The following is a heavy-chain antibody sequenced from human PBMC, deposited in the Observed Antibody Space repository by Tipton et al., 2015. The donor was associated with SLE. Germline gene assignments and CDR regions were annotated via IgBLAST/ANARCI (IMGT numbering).Heavy chain of an antibody. Sequence: TLSLTCAVYGGSFSGYYWSWIRQPPGKGLEWIGYIYYSGSTNYNPSLKSRVTISVGTSKNQFSLKLSSVTAADTAVYYCARVIVGATSYFDYWGQGTLVTVSS. V-gene: IGHV4-59*01. D-gene: IGHD1-26*01. CDR2: IYYSGST. CDR3: ARVIVGATSYFDY. J-gene: IGHJ4*02. CDR1: GGSFSGYY.